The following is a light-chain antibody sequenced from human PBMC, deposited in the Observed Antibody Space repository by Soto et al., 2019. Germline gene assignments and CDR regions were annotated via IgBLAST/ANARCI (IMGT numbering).Light chain of an antibody. CDR1: HDIRQL. CDR3: LQHLSYPFT. CDR2: AAF. J-gene: IGKJ3*01. V-gene: IGKV1-17*01. Sequence: DIQMTQSPSSLSASVGDRVTITCRASHDIRQLLAWYQQEPGKAPKRLIYAAFSLESGVPSRFSGSGSGTDFTLAISSLQPEYFATYSCLQHLSYPFTFGPTTQVDIK.